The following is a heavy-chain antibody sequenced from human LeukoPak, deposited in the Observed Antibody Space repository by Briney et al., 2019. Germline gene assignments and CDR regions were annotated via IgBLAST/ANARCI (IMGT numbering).Heavy chain of an antibody. CDR1: GFTFSSYS. CDR2: ISSSSSNI. Sequence: GGSLRLSCAASGFTFSSYSMNWVRQAPGKGLEWVSYISSSSSNIYYADSVKGRFTISRDNAKNSLYLQMSSLRAEDTAVYYCARDGYYDSEVFDYWGQGTLVTVSS. D-gene: IGHD3-22*01. J-gene: IGHJ4*02. CDR3: ARDGYYDSEVFDY. V-gene: IGHV3-48*01.